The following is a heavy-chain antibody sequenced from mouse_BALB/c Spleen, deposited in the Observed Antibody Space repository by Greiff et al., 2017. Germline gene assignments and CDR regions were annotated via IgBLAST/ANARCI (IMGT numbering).Heavy chain of an antibody. D-gene: IGHD1-1*01. V-gene: IGHV3-6*02. CDR2: ISYDGSN. J-gene: IGHJ2*01. CDR3: ARGRFITTVGDY. Sequence: EVQVVESGPGLVKPSQSLSLTCSVTGYSITSGYYWNWIRQFPGNKLEWMGYISYDGSNNYNPSLKNRISITRDTSKNQFFLKLNSVTTEDTATYYCARGRFITTVGDYWGQGTTLTVSS. CDR1: GYSITSGYY.